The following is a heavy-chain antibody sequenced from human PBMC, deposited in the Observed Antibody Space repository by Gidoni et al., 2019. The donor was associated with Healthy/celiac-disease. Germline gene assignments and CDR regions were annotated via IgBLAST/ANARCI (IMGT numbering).Heavy chain of an antibody. D-gene: IGHD5-12*01. V-gene: IGHV3-30*18. CDR3: AKELIEVATIGGLDY. J-gene: IGHJ4*02. Sequence: QVQLVESGGGVVQPGRSLRLSCEASGFTSSSYGMHWVRQAPGKGLAWVAVISYDGSNKYYADSVKGRFTISRDNSKNTLYLQMNSLRAEDTAVYYCAKELIEVATIGGLDYWGQGTLVTVSS. CDR1: GFTSSSYG. CDR2: ISYDGSNK.